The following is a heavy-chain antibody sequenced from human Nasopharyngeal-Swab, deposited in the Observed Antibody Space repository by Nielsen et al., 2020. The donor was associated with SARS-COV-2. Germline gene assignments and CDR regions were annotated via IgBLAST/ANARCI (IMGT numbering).Heavy chain of an antibody. CDR1: GFTFDDYG. D-gene: IGHD3-3*01. V-gene: IGHV3-9*03. CDR2: ISWDGLTI. J-gene: IGHJ4*02. CDR3: AKATNARYDFWSGSFDY. Sequence: GGSLRLSCAASGFTFDDYGMHWVRQAPGKGLEWVSGISWDGLTIGYADSVKGRFTISRDNAKNSLYLQMNSLRVEDMAFYYCAKATNARYDFWSGSFDYWGQGILVTVSS.